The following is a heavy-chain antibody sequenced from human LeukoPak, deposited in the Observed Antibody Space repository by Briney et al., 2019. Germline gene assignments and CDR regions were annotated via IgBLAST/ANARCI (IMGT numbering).Heavy chain of an antibody. D-gene: IGHD4-11*01. J-gene: IGHJ4*02. CDR2: INSDGSST. CDR1: GFTLSSYW. Sequence: GSLRLSCAASGFTLSSYWMHWVRQTPGKGPVWVSRINSDGSSTSYADSVKGRFTISRDNAKNTLYLQMNSLRAEDTAVYYCARGNSHSFDYWGKGALVTVSS. CDR3: ARGNSHSFDY. V-gene: IGHV3-74*01.